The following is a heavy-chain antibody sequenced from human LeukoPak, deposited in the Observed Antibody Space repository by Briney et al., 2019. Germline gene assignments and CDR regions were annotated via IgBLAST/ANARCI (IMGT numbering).Heavy chain of an antibody. CDR2: IYTSGST. CDR1: GGSISSYY. D-gene: IGHD5-18*01. J-gene: IGHJ4*02. Sequence: SETLSLTCTVSGGSISSYYWSWIRQPAGKGLEWIGRIYTSGSTNYNPSLKSRVTMSVDTSKNQFSLKLSSVTAADTAVYYCARYIGYSHGFGDLGRHFDYWGKGTLVTVSS. CDR3: ARYIGYSHGFGDLGRHFDY. V-gene: IGHV4-4*07.